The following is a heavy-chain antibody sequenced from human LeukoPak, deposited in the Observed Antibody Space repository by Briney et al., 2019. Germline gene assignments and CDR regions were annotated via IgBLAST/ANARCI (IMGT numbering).Heavy chain of an antibody. CDR3: ARLRYYGMDV. Sequence: GGSLRLSCAASGFTFSGYDMSWVRQAPGKGLVWVSYTSSSSSTIYYADSVRSRFTISRDNAKNSLYLQMNSLRAEDTAVYYCARLRYYGMDVWGQGTTVTVSS. V-gene: IGHV3-48*04. CDR2: TSSSSSTI. CDR1: GFTFSGYD. J-gene: IGHJ6*02.